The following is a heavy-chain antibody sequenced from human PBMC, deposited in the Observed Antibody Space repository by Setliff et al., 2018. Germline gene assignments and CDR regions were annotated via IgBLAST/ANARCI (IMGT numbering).Heavy chain of an antibody. CDR3: ARDGGFGESSRYFDY. J-gene: IGHJ4*02. Sequence: ASVKVSCKASGNTLTNSFLHWVRQAPGQGLEWMAVINPSDGGSADYAQKFQGRVTVTTDESTSTAYVELSSLRSEDTAVYYCARDGGFGESSRYFDYWGQGTLVTVSS. V-gene: IGHV1-46*01. CDR1: GNTLTNSF. D-gene: IGHD3-10*01. CDR2: INPSDGGS.